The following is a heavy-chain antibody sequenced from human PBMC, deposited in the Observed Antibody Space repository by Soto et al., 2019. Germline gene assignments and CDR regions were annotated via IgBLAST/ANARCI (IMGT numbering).Heavy chain of an antibody. D-gene: IGHD4-17*01. Sequence: ASVKVSCTASGYTFTSYGISWVRQAPGQGLEWMGWISAYNGNTNYAQKLQGRVTMTTDTSTSTAYMELRSLRSDDTAVYYCARDSFMTTVTTAEFWGQGTLVTVSS. J-gene: IGHJ4*02. CDR2: ISAYNGNT. CDR1: GYTFTSYG. CDR3: ARDSFMTTVTTAEF. V-gene: IGHV1-18*01.